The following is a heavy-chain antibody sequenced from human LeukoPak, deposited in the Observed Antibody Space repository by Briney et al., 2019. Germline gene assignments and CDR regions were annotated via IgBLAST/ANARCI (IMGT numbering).Heavy chain of an antibody. V-gene: IGHV3-66*01. CDR1: GLTVSSNY. CDR3: ARKHMNPVYAMDV. Sequence: PGGSLRLSCASSGLTVSSNYMGWVRQAPGKGLEWVSILYSGGTTYYVDSVRGRFTVSRDNSKNTLYLHMDSLRVEDTAVYYCARKHMNPVYAMDVWGQGTTVTVSS. CDR2: LYSGGTT. D-gene: IGHD1-14*01. J-gene: IGHJ6*02.